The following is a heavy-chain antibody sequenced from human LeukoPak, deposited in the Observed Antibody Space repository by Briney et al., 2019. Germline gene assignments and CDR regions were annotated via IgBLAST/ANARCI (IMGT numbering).Heavy chain of an antibody. V-gene: IGHV1-69*05. J-gene: IGHJ4*02. D-gene: IGHD6-25*01. CDR1: GGTFISYA. CDR2: IIPIFGTA. Sequence: GASVKVSCKASGGTFISYAISWVRQAPGQGLEWMGGIIPIFGTANYAQKFQGRVTITTDESTSTAYMELSSLRSEDTAVYYCATEKGGYRYYFDYWGQGTLVTVSS. CDR3: ATEKGGYRYYFDY.